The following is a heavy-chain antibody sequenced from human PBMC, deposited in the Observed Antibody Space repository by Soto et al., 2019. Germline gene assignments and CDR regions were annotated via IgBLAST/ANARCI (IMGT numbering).Heavy chain of an antibody. Sequence: QVRLQESGPGLVKPSETLSLTCTVSGGSVSGYYWSWIRQPPGKGLEWIGNTHYSGTSTYNPSLKSRVTISLDTSNNQYSLRLTSVTAADTAVYYCARGPQWLRSDNWFDPWGQGTRVTVSS. V-gene: IGHV4-59*02. D-gene: IGHD6-19*01. CDR1: GGSVSGYY. CDR3: ARGPQWLRSDNWFDP. J-gene: IGHJ5*02. CDR2: THYSGTS.